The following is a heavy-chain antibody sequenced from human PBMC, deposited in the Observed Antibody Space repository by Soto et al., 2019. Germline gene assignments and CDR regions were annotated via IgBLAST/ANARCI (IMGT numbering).Heavy chain of an antibody. CDR1: GSTFTNFS. V-gene: IGHV1-3*01. CDR3: ARGRGVLRNYYGMDV. D-gene: IGHD6-25*01. Sequence: QVQLVQSGAEVKKPGASVKMSCEASGSTFTNFSIPWVRQAPGQRLEWMGWINAGSGYTKYSGRFQDRLIITRDRSASTAYMELSILRSEDTAMFYCARGRGVLRNYYGMDVWCQGTTVTVSS. J-gene: IGHJ6*02. CDR2: INAGSGYT.